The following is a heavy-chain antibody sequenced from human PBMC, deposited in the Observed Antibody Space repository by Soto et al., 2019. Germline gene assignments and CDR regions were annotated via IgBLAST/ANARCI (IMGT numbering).Heavy chain of an antibody. V-gene: IGHV6-1*01. J-gene: IGHJ6*02. CDR1: GDSVSSNSAA. CDR2: TYYRSKWYN. Sequence: QTLSLPSAISGDSVSSNSAAWNWIRHSPSRGLEWLGRTYYRSKWYNDYAVSVKSRITINPDTSKNQFSLQLKSVTPEDTAVYYCARGSSSVVYYYYGMDVWGQGTTVTVSS. D-gene: IGHD6-6*01. CDR3: ARGSSSVVYYYYGMDV.